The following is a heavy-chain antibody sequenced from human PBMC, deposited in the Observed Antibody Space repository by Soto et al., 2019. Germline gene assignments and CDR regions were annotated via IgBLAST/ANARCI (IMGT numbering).Heavy chain of an antibody. CDR3: AKLSFHAFGPFDY. D-gene: IGHD3-10*01. V-gene: IGHV3-23*01. CDR2: ISGSGGST. J-gene: IGHJ4*02. Sequence: EVQLLESGGGLVQPGGPLRLSCAASGFTFSSYAMSWVRQAPGKGLEWVSAISGSGGSTYYADSVKGRFTISRDNSKNTLYLQMNSLRAEDTAVYYCAKLSFHAFGPFDYWGQGTLVTVSS. CDR1: GFTFSSYA.